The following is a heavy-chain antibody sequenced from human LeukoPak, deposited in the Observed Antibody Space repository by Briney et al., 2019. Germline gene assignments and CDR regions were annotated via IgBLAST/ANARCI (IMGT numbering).Heavy chain of an antibody. V-gene: IGHV4-30-4*01. Sequence: SQTLSLTCTGSGGSISSGDYYWSWIRQPPGKGLEWIGYIYHSGSTYYNASLRSRVTISVDTSKNQFSPKLSSVTAADTAVYYCASVDSSGWYVDYWGQGTLVTVSS. J-gene: IGHJ4*02. CDR2: IYHSGST. D-gene: IGHD6-19*01. CDR3: ASVDSSGWYVDY. CDR1: GGSISSGDYY.